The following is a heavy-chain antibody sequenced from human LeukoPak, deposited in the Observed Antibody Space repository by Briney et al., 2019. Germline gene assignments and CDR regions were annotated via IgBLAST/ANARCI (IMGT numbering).Heavy chain of an antibody. V-gene: IGHV3-23*01. CDR1: GFTFSGYA. CDR3: AKGISPPLTMVRGVIINYYYYGMDV. CDR2: ISGSGGST. D-gene: IGHD3-10*01. Sequence: GGSLRLSCAASGFTFSGYAMSWVRQAPGKGLEWVSAISGSGGSTYYADSVKGRFTISRDNSKNTLYLQMNSLRAEDTAVYYCAKGISPPLTMVRGVIINYYYYGMDVWGQGTTVTVSS. J-gene: IGHJ6*02.